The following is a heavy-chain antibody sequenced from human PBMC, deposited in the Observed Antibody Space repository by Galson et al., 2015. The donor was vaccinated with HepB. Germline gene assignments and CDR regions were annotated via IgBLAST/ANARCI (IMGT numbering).Heavy chain of an antibody. D-gene: IGHD3-9*01. CDR1: GFTFSSYW. V-gene: IGHV3-7*03. CDR3: ARDLGLRYFDRYSSLDY. CDR2: IKQDGSEK. J-gene: IGHJ4*02. Sequence: SLRLSCAASGFTFSSYWMSWVRQAPGKGLEWVANIKQDGSEKYYVDSVKGRFTISRDNAKNSLYLQMNSLRAEDTAVYYCARDLGLRYFDRYSSLDYWGQGTLVTVSS.